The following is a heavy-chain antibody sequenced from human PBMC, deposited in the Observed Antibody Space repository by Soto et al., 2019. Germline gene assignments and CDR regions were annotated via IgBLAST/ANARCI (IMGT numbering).Heavy chain of an antibody. V-gene: IGHV3-23*01. CDR2: ISSSDAST. J-gene: IGHJ4*02. Sequence: EVQMLESGGGLVQPGGSLRLSCAASGFTFSSYAISWVRQPPGKGLEWVSAISSSDASTFYADSVKGRFTISRDDSKNTLFLQMKSLSAEDTAVYRCAKGPGMYSDFDCWGQGTLVTVSS. CDR3: AKGPGMYSDFDC. CDR1: GFTFSSYA. D-gene: IGHD2-8*01.